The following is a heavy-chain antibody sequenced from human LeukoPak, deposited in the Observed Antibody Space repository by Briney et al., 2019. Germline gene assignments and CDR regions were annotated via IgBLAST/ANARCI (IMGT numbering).Heavy chain of an antibody. CDR1: GGSISSYY. CDR3: ARFYYDSSGYRYYFDY. V-gene: IGHV4-59*01. D-gene: IGHD3-22*01. CDR2: IYYSGST. Sequence: PSETLSLTCTASGGSISSYYWSWIRQPPGKGLEWIGYIYYSGSTNYNPSLKSRVTISVDTSKNQFSLKLSSVTAADTAVYYCARFYYDSSGYRYYFDYWGQGTLVTVSS. J-gene: IGHJ4*02.